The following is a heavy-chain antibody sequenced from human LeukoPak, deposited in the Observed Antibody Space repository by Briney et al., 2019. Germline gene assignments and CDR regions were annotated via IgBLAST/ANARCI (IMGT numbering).Heavy chain of an antibody. CDR1: GFTFSSSA. CDR2: ISGSGGST. Sequence: GGSLRLSCAASGFTFSSSAMSWVRQVPGKGLEWVSAISGSGGSTYYADSVKGRFTISRDNSKNTLYLQMNSLRAEDTAVYYCAKDPRITIFGVVIIDGFDYWGQGTLVTVSS. V-gene: IGHV3-23*01. D-gene: IGHD3-3*01. J-gene: IGHJ4*02. CDR3: AKDPRITIFGVVIIDGFDY.